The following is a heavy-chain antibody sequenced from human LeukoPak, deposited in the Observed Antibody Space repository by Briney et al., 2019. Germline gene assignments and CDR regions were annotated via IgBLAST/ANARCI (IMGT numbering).Heavy chain of an antibody. D-gene: IGHD3-3*01. CDR1: GFTFSSYA. Sequence: GGSLRLSCAASGFTFSSYAMSWVRQAPGKGLEWVSAISGSGGSTYYADSVKGRFTISGDNSKNTLYLQMNSLRAEDTAVYYCVKAGRITIFGVVSASYYFDYWGQGTLVTVSS. CDR3: VKAGRITIFGVVSASYYFDY. CDR2: ISGSGGST. J-gene: IGHJ4*02. V-gene: IGHV3-23*01.